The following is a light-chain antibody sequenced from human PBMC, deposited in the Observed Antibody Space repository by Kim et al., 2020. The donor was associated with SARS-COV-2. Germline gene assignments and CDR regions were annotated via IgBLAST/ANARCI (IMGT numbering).Light chain of an antibody. Sequence: GQSITISCIGSSRDIGGYKSVSWYQQHPGKPPKLMISDVTKRPSGVSNRFSGSKSGNTASLTISGLQADDEADYYCSSYTAASTWVFGGGTKVTVL. V-gene: IGLV2-14*03. CDR3: SSYTAASTWV. CDR1: SRDIGGYKS. CDR2: DVT. J-gene: IGLJ2*01.